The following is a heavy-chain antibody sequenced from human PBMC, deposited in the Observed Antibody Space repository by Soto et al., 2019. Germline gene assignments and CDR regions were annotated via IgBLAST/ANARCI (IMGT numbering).Heavy chain of an antibody. CDR2: IRGKANSYAT. Sequence: GGSLRLSCAASGFTFSGSAMHWVRQASGKGLEWVGRIRGKANSYATAYAASVKGRFTISRDDSKNTAYLQMNSLKTEDTAVYYCTRPALAYCGGDCYSAFDIWGQGTMVTVSS. D-gene: IGHD2-21*02. CDR1: GFTFSGSA. J-gene: IGHJ3*02. CDR3: TRPALAYCGGDCYSAFDI. V-gene: IGHV3-73*01.